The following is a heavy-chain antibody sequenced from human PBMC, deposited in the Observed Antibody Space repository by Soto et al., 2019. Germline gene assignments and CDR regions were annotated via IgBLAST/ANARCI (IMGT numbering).Heavy chain of an antibody. D-gene: IGHD1-26*01. V-gene: IGHV1-69*06. CDR2: IIAFFGTA. CDR3: EGVGAASKALEI. J-gene: IGHJ3*02. Sequence: AAAQGLEWMEGIIAFFGTANYAEKLQGRVTITADKSTSTAYMELSSLRSEDMVVYSGEGVGAASKALEIWGKGTMVTVSS.